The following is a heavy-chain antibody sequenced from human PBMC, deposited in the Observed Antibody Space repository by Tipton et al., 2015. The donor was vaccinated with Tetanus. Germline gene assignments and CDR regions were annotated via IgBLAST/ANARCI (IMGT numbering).Heavy chain of an antibody. V-gene: IGHV3-23*01. CDR2: ISGGGHNT. CDR3: TKDVGIVLFDY. Sequence: FLRLSCAASGFTFSDYTMAWVRQAPGEGLEWVSTISGGGHNTHYADSVQGRFTISRDNSKNTMYLQMNSLRAEDTAVYYCTKDVGIVLFDYWGQGTLVTVSS. J-gene: IGHJ4*02. CDR1: GFTFSDYT. D-gene: IGHD2-8*01.